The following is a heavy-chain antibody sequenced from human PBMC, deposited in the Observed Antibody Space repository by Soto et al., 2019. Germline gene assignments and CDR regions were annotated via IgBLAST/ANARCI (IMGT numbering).Heavy chain of an antibody. CDR1: GGSISSYY. Sequence: SETLSLTCTVSGGSISSYYWSWIRQPPGKGLEWIGYIYDSRRTNYNPSLNSRVTISVDTSKNQFSLKLSSVTAADTAVYYCAGVPDYWGQGTLVTVSS. CDR2: IYDSRRT. CDR3: AGVPDY. V-gene: IGHV4-59*12. J-gene: IGHJ4*02.